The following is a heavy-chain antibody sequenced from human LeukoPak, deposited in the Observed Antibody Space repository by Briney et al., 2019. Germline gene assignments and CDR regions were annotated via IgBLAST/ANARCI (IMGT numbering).Heavy chain of an antibody. V-gene: IGHV3-7*01. Sequence: GGSLRLSCAASGFTFSSYAMSWVRQAPGKGLEWVANIKQDGSEKYYVDSVKGRFTISRDNAKNSLYLQMNSLRAEDTAVYYCARESDSKWAFDIWGQGTMVTVSS. CDR3: ARESDSKWAFDI. D-gene: IGHD1-26*01. CDR1: GFTFSSYA. CDR2: IKQDGSEK. J-gene: IGHJ3*02.